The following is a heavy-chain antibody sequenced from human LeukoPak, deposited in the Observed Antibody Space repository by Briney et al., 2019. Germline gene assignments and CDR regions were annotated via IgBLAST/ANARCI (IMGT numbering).Heavy chain of an antibody. J-gene: IGHJ3*02. CDR2: IKQDGSEK. CDR1: GFTFSSYW. V-gene: IGHV3-7*01. CDR3: AASLHFWSGYYI. Sequence: GGSLRLSCAASGFTFSSYWMSWVRQAPGKGLEWVANIKQDGSEKYYVDSVKGRFTISRDNSKNTLYLQMNSLRPEDTAVYYCAASLHFWSGYYIWGQGTMVTVSS. D-gene: IGHD3-3*02.